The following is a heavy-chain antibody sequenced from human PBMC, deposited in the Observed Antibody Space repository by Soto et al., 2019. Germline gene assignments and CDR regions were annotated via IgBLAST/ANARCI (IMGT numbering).Heavy chain of an antibody. V-gene: IGHV3-15*07. Sequence: EVQLVESGGGLVKPGGSLRLSCAASDFTFTNAWMNWVRQAPGKGLEWVGRIKRKTDGGTTEYAAPVKGRFTISRDDSENTLYLQMNSLKTEDTAVYYCTTEGDSSGWGWWAYGGQGTLVTVSS. CDR1: DFTFTNAW. CDR2: IKRKTDGGTT. D-gene: IGHD6-19*01. J-gene: IGHJ4*02. CDR3: TTEGDSSGWGWWAY.